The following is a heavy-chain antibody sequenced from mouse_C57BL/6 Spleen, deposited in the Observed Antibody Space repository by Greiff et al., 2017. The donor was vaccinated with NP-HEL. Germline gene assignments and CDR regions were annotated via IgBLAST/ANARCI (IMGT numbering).Heavy chain of an antibody. CDR3: ARSGDYDVAMDY. Sequence: VQLQQPGAELVKPGASVKMSCKASGYTFTSYWITWVKQRPGQGLEWIGDIYPGSGSTNYNEKFKSKATLTVDTSSSTAYMQLSSLTSEDSAVYYCARSGDYDVAMDYWGQGTSVTVSS. D-gene: IGHD2-4*01. CDR1: GYTFTSYW. CDR2: IYPGSGST. J-gene: IGHJ4*01. V-gene: IGHV1-55*01.